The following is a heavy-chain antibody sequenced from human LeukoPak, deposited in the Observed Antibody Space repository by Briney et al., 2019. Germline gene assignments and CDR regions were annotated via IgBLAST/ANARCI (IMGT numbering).Heavy chain of an antibody. D-gene: IGHD3-10*01. CDR2: INSNSGGT. CDR1: GYTFTGYY. V-gene: IGHV1-2*02. CDR3: ARDSFGHDNDFDY. Sequence: WASVKVSCKASGYTFTGYYMHWVRQAPGQGLEWMGWINSNSGGTHYAQKFQGRVTMTRDTSINTAYMEVSRLRSDDTAVYYCARDSFGHDNDFDYWGQGTLVTVSS. J-gene: IGHJ4*02.